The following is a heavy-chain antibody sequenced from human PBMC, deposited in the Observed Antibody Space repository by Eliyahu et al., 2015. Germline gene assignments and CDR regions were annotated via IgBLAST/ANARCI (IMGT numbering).Heavy chain of an antibody. Sequence: QVTLVXSGGGVVQPGXSLRLSCAASQXTFSYFTXXWVRQXPGKGLEWVAAIWFDGSNKYYEDSVDGRFTISRDNSKNTLYLQMNSLRVEDTAVYYCTREHTTSFDVWGPGTLVTVAS. V-gene: IGHV3-33*01. D-gene: IGHD1-26*01. CDR1: QXTFSYFT. CDR2: IWFDGSNK. J-gene: IGHJ5*02. CDR3: TREHTTSFDV.